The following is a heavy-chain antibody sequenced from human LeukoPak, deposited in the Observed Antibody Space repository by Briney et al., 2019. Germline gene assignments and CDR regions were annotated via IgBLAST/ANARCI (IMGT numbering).Heavy chain of an antibody. V-gene: IGHV1-18*01. CDR3: AVPSVRDQGDLYGMDV. J-gene: IGHJ6*02. CDR1: GYTFTSYG. CDR2: ISAYNGNT. Sequence: GASVKVSCKASGYTFTSYGISWVRQAPGQGLEWMGWISAYNGNTNYAQKLQGRVTMTTDTSTSTAYMELRSPRSDDTAVYYCAVPSVRDQGDLYGMDVWGQGTTVTVSS.